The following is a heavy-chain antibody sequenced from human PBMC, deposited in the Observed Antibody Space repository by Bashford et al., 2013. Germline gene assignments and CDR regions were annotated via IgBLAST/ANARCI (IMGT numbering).Heavy chain of an antibody. CDR2: INPNSGGT. D-gene: IGHD2-15*01. CDR3: AREGCGGSCYSVGWFDP. Sequence: WVRQAPGQGLEWMGWINPNSGGTNYAQKFQGRVTMTRDTSISTAYMELSRLRSDDTAVYYCAREGCGGSCYSVGWFDPWGQGTLVTVSS. V-gene: IGHV1-2*02. J-gene: IGHJ5*02.